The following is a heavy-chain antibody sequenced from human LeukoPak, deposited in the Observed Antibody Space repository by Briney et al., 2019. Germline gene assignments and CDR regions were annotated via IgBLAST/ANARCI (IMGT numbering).Heavy chain of an antibody. J-gene: IGHJ4*02. D-gene: IGHD6-19*01. CDR1: GYTFTSYG. CDR3: ASGSSGWYGEYYFDY. V-gene: IGHV1-18*01. Sequence: ASVKVSCKASGYTFTSYGISWVRQAPGQGLEWMGWISAYNGNTNYAQKLRGRVTMTTDTSTSTAYMELRSLRSDDTAVYYCASGSSGWYGEYYFDYWGQGTLVTVSS. CDR2: ISAYNGNT.